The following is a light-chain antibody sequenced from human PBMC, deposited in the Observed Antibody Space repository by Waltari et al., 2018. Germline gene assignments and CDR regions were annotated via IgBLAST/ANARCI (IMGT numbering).Light chain of an antibody. CDR2: SAS. J-gene: IGKJ5*01. Sequence: DIKMTQSPSSLSASVGSRVTITCRAIQSISTYLNWYQQRPGRAPELLIYSASTLQSGVPSRFSGSGSGTDFTLTISSLQPDDFATYHCQQSYSTPFFGQGTRLEIK. CDR1: QSISTY. CDR3: QQSYSTPF. V-gene: IGKV1-39*01.